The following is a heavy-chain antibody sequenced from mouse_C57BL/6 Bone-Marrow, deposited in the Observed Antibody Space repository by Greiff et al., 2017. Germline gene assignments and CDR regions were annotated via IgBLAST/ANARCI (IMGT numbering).Heavy chain of an antibody. CDR1: GYTFTRYW. J-gene: IGHJ1*03. D-gene: IGHD1-1*01. CDR2: IATSVSYN. CDR3: AREGFTTVPSYWYFDV. Sequence: VQLQQPGAELVMPGASVKLSCKASGYTFTRYWMHWVKQRPGQGLEWIGEIATSVSYNNYTQKFKGKSTLTVDKSSSTAYMQLSSLTSEDSAVYYCAREGFTTVPSYWYFDVWGTGTTVTVSS. V-gene: IGHV1-69*01.